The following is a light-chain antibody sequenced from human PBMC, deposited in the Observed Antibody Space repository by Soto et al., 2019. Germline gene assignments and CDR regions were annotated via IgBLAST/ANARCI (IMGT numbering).Light chain of an antibody. Sequence: QSVLTQPASVSGSPGQSITISCTGSSSDVGSYNLVSWYQQYPGKAPKLMIFEGNKRPSGVSNRFSASKSGNTASLTISGLQAEDEADYYCAAWDGSLKGALFGGGTKVTVL. CDR3: AAWDGSLKGAL. CDR2: EGN. J-gene: IGLJ2*01. CDR1: SSDVGSYNL. V-gene: IGLV2-23*01.